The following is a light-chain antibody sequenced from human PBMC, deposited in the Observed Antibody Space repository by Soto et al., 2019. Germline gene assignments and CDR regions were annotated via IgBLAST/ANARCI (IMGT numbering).Light chain of an antibody. CDR1: RVGDKY. J-gene: IGLJ2*01. V-gene: IGLV3-1*01. Sequence: SYELTQPPSVSVSPGQTASITCSGDRVGDKYVCWYQQKPGQSPVLVIYRDNKRPSGIPERFSGSNSGNTATLTISGTQAIDEADYYCQAWDSSTLVVFGGGTKLTVL. CDR2: RDN. CDR3: QAWDSSTLVV.